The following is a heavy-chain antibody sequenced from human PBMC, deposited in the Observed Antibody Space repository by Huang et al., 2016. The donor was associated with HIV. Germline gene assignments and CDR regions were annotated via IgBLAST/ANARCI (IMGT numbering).Heavy chain of an antibody. CDR2: IYPGDSDT. CDR3: ARPLLGYSNGYYFDY. D-gene: IGHD5-18*01. CDR1: GFSFTNYW. Sequence: EVQLVQSGAEVKKPGESLKISCKGSGFSFTNYWIGWGRQMPGKGLEWRGIIYPGDSDTTYSPSIRGQVTISADKSSNTAYLQWNSLKASDSAMYYCARPLLGYSNGYYFDYWGQGTLVTVSS. J-gene: IGHJ4*02. V-gene: IGHV5-51*03.